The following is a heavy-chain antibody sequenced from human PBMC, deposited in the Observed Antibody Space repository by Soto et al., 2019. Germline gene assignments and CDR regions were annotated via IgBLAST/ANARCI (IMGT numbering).Heavy chain of an antibody. CDR3: VIAVRGGLFDFDC. CDR1: GDSISSGDYY. Sequence: SETLSLTCIVSGDSISSGDYYWSWIRQPPGKGLEWIGYIYYSSTTYYNPSLKSRVTISVDKSKNHFSLELTSVTAADTAVYYCVIAVRGGLFDFDCWGQGTLVTVSS. D-gene: IGHD6-6*01. CDR2: IYYSSTT. J-gene: IGHJ4*02. V-gene: IGHV4-30-4*01.